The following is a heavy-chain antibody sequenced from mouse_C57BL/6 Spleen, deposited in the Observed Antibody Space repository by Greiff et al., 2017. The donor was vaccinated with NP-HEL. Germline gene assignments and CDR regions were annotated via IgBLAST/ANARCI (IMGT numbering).Heavy chain of an antibody. D-gene: IGHD1-1*01. CDR1: GFTFSDYY. V-gene: IGHV5-16*01. Sequence: EVNVVESEGGLVQPGSSMKLSCTASGFTFSDYYMAWVRQVPEKGLEWVANINYDGSSTYYLDSLKSRFIISRDNAKNILYLQMSSLKSEDTATYYCARDWGYGSSYWYFDVWGTGTTVTVSS. J-gene: IGHJ1*03. CDR3: ARDWGYGSSYWYFDV. CDR2: INYDGSST.